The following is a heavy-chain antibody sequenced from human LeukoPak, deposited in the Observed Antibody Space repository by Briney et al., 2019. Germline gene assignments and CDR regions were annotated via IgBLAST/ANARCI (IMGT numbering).Heavy chain of an antibody. CDR2: INPNSGGT. Sequence: GASVKVSCKASGYTFTDHYIHWVRQAPGQGLEWMGRINPNSGGTNFAQKFQGRVTMTRDTSISTAYMELSGLRSDDTTMYYCARVMVSLARGDYFYFDYWAQGTLVTVSS. V-gene: IGHV1-2*06. D-gene: IGHD3-10*01. CDR1: GYTFTDHY. CDR3: ARVMVSLARGDYFYFDY. J-gene: IGHJ4*02.